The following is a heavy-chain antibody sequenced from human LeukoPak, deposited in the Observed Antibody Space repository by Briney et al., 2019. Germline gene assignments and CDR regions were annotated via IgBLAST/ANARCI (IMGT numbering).Heavy chain of an antibody. CDR2: INSEGSGT. CDR1: GFALSNYW. V-gene: IGHV3-74*03. J-gene: IGHJ5*02. Sequence: AGGSLRLSCVASGFALSNYWKHWVRQRPGKGLVSVSHINSEGSGTTYADSVKDRYTISRDIAKNTVYLEMNSLRAEDTAVYYCARGVLTYFDPWGQGSLVTVSS. D-gene: IGHD3-9*01. CDR3: ARGVLTYFDP.